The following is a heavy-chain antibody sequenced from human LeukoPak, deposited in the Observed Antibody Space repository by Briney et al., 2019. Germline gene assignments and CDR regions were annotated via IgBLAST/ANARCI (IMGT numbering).Heavy chain of an antibody. CDR1: GGSFSGYY. CDR3: ARSNPYYYYYGMDV. Sequence: PSETLSLTCAVYGGSFSGYYWSWIRQPPGKGLEWIGEINLSGTTNNNPSLQSRVTISVDPSKSQFSLKLSSVTAADTAVYYCARSNPYYYYYGMDVWGPGTTVTASS. J-gene: IGHJ6*02. V-gene: IGHV4-34*01. D-gene: IGHD2-8*01. CDR2: INLSGTT.